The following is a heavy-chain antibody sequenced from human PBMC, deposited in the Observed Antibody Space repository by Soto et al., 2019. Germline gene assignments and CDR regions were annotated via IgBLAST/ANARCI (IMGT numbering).Heavy chain of an antibody. CDR3: ASVLGADFDY. CDR2: ISYDGSNK. V-gene: IGHV3-30-3*01. J-gene: IGHJ4*02. Sequence: GGSLRLSCAASGFTFSSYAMHWVRQAPGKGLEWVAVISYDGSNKYYADSVKGRFTISRDNSKNTLYLQMNSLRAEDTAVYYCASVLGADFDYWGQGTLVTVSS. D-gene: IGHD1-26*01. CDR1: GFTFSSYA.